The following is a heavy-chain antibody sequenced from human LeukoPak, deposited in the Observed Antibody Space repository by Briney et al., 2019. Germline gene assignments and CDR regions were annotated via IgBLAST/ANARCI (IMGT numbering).Heavy chain of an antibody. CDR1: GFTFTTYW. Sequence: GGSLRLSCAASGFTFTTYWMSWVRQAPGKGLEWVANIKQDGSEEYYMDSVKGRFTISRDNAKSSLYLQMNSLRAEDTAVYYCARVAAAVPDSWGPGTLVIVSS. D-gene: IGHD6-13*01. V-gene: IGHV3-7*04. J-gene: IGHJ5*01. CDR2: IKQDGSEE. CDR3: ARVAAAVPDS.